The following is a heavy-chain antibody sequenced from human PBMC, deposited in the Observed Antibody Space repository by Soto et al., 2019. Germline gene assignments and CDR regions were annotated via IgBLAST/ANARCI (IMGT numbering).Heavy chain of an antibody. Sequence: SETLSLTCAGSGVSINSYYGSWIRQPPGKALEWIGYIYYSGTTNYNPSLKSRVTISVDTSKNQFSLRLSSVTAADTAVYYCARAGGRYAITAYDVWGPGTLVTVSS. CDR2: IYYSGTT. J-gene: IGHJ3*01. D-gene: IGHD1-26*01. V-gene: IGHV4-59*01. CDR1: GVSINSYY. CDR3: ARAGGRYAITAYDV.